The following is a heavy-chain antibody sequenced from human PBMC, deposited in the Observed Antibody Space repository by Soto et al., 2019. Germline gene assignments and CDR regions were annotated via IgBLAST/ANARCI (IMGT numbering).Heavy chain of an antibody. V-gene: IGHV1-8*01. CDR3: ARGADSFTHGHKEYFDY. J-gene: IGHJ4*02. Sequence: ALGKVSCKASVYTFITDDINWVRQAPGQVLEWMGWMNPDSGNTGYARKFQGRVPLTRNTSIGTAYMELTSLRSEDTAIYYCARGADSFTHGHKEYFDYWGQGTLVTVSS. CDR1: VYTFITDD. D-gene: IGHD2-8*01. CDR2: MNPDSGNT.